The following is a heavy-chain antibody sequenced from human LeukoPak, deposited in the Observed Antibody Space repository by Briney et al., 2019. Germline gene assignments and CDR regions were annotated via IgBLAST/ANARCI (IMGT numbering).Heavy chain of an antibody. CDR3: ATGGFWGSYRPDY. CDR1: GYTLTELS. CDR2: FDPEDGET. D-gene: IGHD3-16*02. Sequence: ASVKVSCKVSGYTLTELSMHWVRQAPGKGLEWMGGFDPEDGETIYAQKFQGRVTMTEDTSTDTAYMELSSLRSEDTAVHYCATGGFWGSYRPDYWGQGTLVTVSS. J-gene: IGHJ4*02. V-gene: IGHV1-24*01.